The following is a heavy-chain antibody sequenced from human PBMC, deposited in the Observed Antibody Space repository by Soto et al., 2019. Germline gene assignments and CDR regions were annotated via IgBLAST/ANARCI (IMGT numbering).Heavy chain of an antibody. J-gene: IGHJ6*02. D-gene: IGHD2-8*02. Sequence: EVQLVESGGGLVQPGGSLRVSCAASGFTFSHYWMHWVRQAPGMGLVWVSRINSDGSSTNYADSVKGRFTISRDNTKNTLYLQTNCLRTEDTAVYYCARAGGYCTCGVCTHYYFYGMDFWGQGTTVTVSS. CDR1: GFTFSHYW. CDR3: ARAGGYCTCGVCTHYYFYGMDF. V-gene: IGHV3-74*01. CDR2: INSDGSST.